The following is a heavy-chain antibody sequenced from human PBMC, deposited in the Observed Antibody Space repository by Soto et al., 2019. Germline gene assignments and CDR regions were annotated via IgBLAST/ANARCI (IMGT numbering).Heavy chain of an antibody. D-gene: IGHD2-2*01. CDR2: IKHSGSN. J-gene: IGHJ5*02. CDR3: ARGRVPAGFRYNWFDP. Sequence: SQTLSLTCAVYGGYFIGYYCSCISQTPGKGLEWIGEIKHSGSNHYNPSLKSRVTISVDTSKNQFSLKLSSVTAADTAVYYCARGRVPAGFRYNWFDPWGQGTLVTVSS. V-gene: IGHV4-34*01. CDR1: GGYFIGYY.